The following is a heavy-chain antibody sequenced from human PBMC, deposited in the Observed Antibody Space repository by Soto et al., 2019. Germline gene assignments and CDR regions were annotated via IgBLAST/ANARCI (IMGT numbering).Heavy chain of an antibody. D-gene: IGHD2-2*01. V-gene: IGHV2-5*02. CDR3: AHRERSRRYGSSPSRMRGPFDY. Sequence: SGPTLVNPTQTLTLTCTFSGFSLTTSGVGVGWIRQPPGKALEWLALIYWDDDKRYSPSLESRLTITKDTSKNQVVLTMTNMDPVDTATYYCAHRERSRRYGSSPSRMRGPFDYWGQGTLVTVSS. CDR2: IYWDDDK. J-gene: IGHJ4*02. CDR1: GFSLTTSGVG.